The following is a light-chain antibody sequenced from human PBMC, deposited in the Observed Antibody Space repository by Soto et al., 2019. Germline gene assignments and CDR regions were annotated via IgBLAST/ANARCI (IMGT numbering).Light chain of an antibody. CDR1: SSDVGGYNY. Sequence: QSALTQPASVSGSPGQSITISCTGTSSDVGGYNYVSWYQQHPGKAPKLMIYDVSNRPSGVSNRFSGSKSGNTASLTSSGLQAEDEADYYCSSYTSSSTSYVVFGGGTKLTVL. J-gene: IGLJ2*01. V-gene: IGLV2-14*01. CDR3: SSYTSSSTSYVV. CDR2: DVS.